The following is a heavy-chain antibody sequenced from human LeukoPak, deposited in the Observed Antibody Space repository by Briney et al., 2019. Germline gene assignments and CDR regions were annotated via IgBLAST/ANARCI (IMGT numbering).Heavy chain of an antibody. CDR3: ARGLYCGSASCHHVHAFDI. V-gene: IGHV4-59*12. CDR1: GGSLSSYY. Sequence: SETLSLTCTVYGGSLSSYYWSWIRQPPGEGREWVGYMYYSGGTNYNPSLKSRDTMSLDTYKKQFYLKLSSVTAADTAVYYCARGLYCGSASCHHVHAFDIWGQGTMVTVSS. D-gene: IGHD2-2*01. CDR2: MYYSGGT. J-gene: IGHJ3*02.